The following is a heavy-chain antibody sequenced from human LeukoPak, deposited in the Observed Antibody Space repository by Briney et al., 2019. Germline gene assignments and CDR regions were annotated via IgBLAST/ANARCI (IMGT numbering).Heavy chain of an antibody. D-gene: IGHD5-24*01. J-gene: IGHJ4*02. CDR3: ARNGEMATIEVGISLSYFDY. Sequence: ASVKVSCKASGYTFTSYYMHWVRQAPGQGLEWMGIINPSGVSTSYAQKFQGRVTMTRDTSTSTVYMELSSLRSEDTAVYYCARNGEMATIEVGISLSYFDYWGQGTLVTVSS. V-gene: IGHV1-46*01. CDR1: GYTFTSYY. CDR2: INPSGVST.